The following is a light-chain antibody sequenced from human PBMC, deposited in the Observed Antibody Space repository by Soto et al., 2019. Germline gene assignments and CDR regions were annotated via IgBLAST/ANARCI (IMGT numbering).Light chain of an antibody. V-gene: IGKV3-20*01. Sequence: EIVLTQSPGTLSLSPGERATLSCRASQSVSSSYLAWYPQKPGQAPRLLIYGASSRATGIPDRFSGSGSGTDFTLTISRLEPEDFAVYYCHQYDSSPLPFGGGTQVEIK. CDR3: HQYDSSPLP. CDR1: QSVSSSY. J-gene: IGKJ4*01. CDR2: GAS.